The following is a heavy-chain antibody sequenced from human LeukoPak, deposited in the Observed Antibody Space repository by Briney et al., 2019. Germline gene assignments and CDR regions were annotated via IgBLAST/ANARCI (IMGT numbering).Heavy chain of an antibody. Sequence: SGPTLVKPTQTLTLTCTFSGFSLSTSGVGVGWIRQPPGKALEWLALIYWNDDKRYSPSLKSRLTITKDTSKNQVVLTMTNMDPVDTATYYCAHTVQPRFLEWLLSSYYLDYWGQGTLVTVSS. J-gene: IGHJ4*02. CDR2: IYWNDDK. CDR1: GFSLSTSGVG. CDR3: AHTVQPRFLEWLLSSYYLDY. V-gene: IGHV2-5*01. D-gene: IGHD3-3*01.